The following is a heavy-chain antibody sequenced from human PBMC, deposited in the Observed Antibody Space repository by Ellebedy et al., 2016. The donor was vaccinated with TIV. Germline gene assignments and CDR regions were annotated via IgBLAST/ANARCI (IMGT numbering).Heavy chain of an antibody. Sequence: SETLSLXCSVSGASVSSSLYQWCWIRQPPGQGLEWVGTLLYTGSTYTNAALGGRVTMSLDRSKNQISLRLDSVIAADTAVYYCAGGERYSPDYWGQGSLVTVSS. D-gene: IGHD2-15*01. CDR3: AGGERYSPDY. CDR2: LLYTGST. V-gene: IGHV4-39*01. J-gene: IGHJ4*02. CDR1: GASVSSSLYQ.